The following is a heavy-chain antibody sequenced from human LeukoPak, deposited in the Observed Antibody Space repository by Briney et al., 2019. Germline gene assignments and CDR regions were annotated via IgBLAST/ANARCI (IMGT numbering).Heavy chain of an antibody. CDR1: GFTFSSYS. V-gene: IGHV3-21*01. D-gene: IGHD2-2*01. CDR3: ARDGGGCSSTSCYVAEYFQH. J-gene: IGHJ1*01. CDR2: ISSSSSYI. Sequence: PGGSLRHSCAASGFTFSSYSMNWVRQAPGKGLEWVSSISSSSSYIYYADSVKGRFTISRDNATNSLYLQMNSLRAEDTAVYYCARDGGGCSSTSCYVAEYFQHWGQGTLVTVSS.